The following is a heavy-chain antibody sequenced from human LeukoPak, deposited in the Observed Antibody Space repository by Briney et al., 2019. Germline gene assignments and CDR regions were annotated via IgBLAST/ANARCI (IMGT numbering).Heavy chain of an antibody. CDR1: GFTFSSYA. CDR3: ARVQQWLVDYYYYYGMDV. J-gene: IGHJ6*02. CDR2: ISGSGGST. D-gene: IGHD6-19*01. V-gene: IGHV3-23*01. Sequence: PGGSLRLSCTASGFTFSSYAMSWVRQAPGKGLEWVSAISGSGGSTYYADSVKGRFTISRDNSKNTLYLQMNSLRAEDTAVYYCARVQQWLVDYYYYYGMDVWGQGTTVTVSS.